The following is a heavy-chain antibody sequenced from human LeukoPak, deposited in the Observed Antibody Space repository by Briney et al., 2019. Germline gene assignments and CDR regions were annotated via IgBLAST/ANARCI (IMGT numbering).Heavy chain of an antibody. CDR1: GFAFSVYA. V-gene: IGHV3-23*01. Sequence: PGGSLRLSCAASGFAFSVYAMSWLRRPPGRGLEWVSTISANSGTTSYAASVRGRFTISRDNSKNTLYLQLNTLRADDTATYYCAKPISGGLAVTADWFHPWGQGTLVVVSS. CDR2: ISANSGTT. CDR3: AKPISGGLAVTADWFHP. J-gene: IGHJ5*01. D-gene: IGHD6-19*01.